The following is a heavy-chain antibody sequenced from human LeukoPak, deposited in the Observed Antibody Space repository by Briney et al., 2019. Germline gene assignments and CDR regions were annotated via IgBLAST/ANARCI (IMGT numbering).Heavy chain of an antibody. J-gene: IGHJ3*02. CDR3: ARPRIAATFDGFDI. CDR2: IYYSGST. D-gene: IGHD6-13*01. CDR1: GGSISSSSYY. V-gene: IGHV4-39*01. Sequence: SETLSLTCTVSGGSISSSSYYWGWIRQPPGKGLEWIGSIYYSGSTYYYPSLKSRVTISVDTSKKQFSLNLTSVTAADTAVYYCARPRIAATFDGFDIWGQGTMVTVSS.